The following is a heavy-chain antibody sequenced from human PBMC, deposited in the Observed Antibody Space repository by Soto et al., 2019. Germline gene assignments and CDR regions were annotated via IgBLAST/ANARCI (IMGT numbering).Heavy chain of an antibody. V-gene: IGHV4-31*03. CDR1: GGSISSGGYY. Sequence: KPSETLSLTCTVSGGSISSGGYYWSWIRQHPGKGLEWIGYIYYSGSTYYNPSLKSRVTISVDTSKNQFSLKLSSVTAADTAVYYCARSEMTTVSTFVYYFHYWGQGTLVTVSS. CDR3: ARSEMTTVSTFVYYFHY. J-gene: IGHJ4*02. D-gene: IGHD4-17*01. CDR2: IYYSGST.